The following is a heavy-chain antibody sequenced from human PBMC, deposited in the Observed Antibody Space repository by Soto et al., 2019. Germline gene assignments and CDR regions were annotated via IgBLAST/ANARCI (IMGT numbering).Heavy chain of an antibody. J-gene: IGHJ3*02. Sequence: EVQLVESGGGLVQPGGSLRLSCVASGFTVTDIYMNWVRQAPGKGLEWVSVIYKDFTDYADFVKGRFSVSTDSSKNALYLQMVNLRTEGTAVYYCAREPRYCSGGSCSIMWDAFDIWGQGAMVTVSS. V-gene: IGHV3-66*01. CDR1: GFTVTDIY. D-gene: IGHD2-15*01. CDR3: AREPRYCSGGSCSIMWDAFDI. CDR2: IYKDFT.